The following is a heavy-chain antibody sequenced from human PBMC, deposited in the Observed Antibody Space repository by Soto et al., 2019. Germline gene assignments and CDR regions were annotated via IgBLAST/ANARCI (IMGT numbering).Heavy chain of an antibody. D-gene: IGHD2-15*01. CDR1: GFTFSASA. Sequence: PGGSLRLSCVASGFTFSASAMHWVRQASGKGLEWVGRIRSKTNNYATAYAASVEGRFTISRDDSKNTAYLQMNSLKTEDTAVYYCTSSKGGFSHYWGLGTLVTVSS. V-gene: IGHV3-73*01. J-gene: IGHJ4*02. CDR3: TSSKGGFSHY. CDR2: IRSKTNNYAT.